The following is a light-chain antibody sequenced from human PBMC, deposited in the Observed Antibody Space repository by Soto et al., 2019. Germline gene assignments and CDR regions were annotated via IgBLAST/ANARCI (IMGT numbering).Light chain of an antibody. CDR1: QTISSW. J-gene: IGKJ1*01. CDR2: KAS. CDR3: QQYNTYSRT. V-gene: IGKV1-5*03. Sequence: DIQMNQSPSILSGSVGNRVTITCRASQTISSWLAWYQQKPGKAPKLLIYKASTLKSGVPSRFSGSGSGTEFTLTISSLHPDEFATYYCQQYNTYSRTFGQGTKVEIK.